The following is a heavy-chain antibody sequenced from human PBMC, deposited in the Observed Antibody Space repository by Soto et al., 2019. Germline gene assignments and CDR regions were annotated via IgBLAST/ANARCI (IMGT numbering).Heavy chain of an antibody. CDR2: IYWDDDK. CDR1: GFSLSTSGVG. CDR3: AHKSYLNWFDP. D-gene: IGHD3-10*01. J-gene: IGHJ5*02. V-gene: IGHV2-5*02. Sequence: QITLKESGTTLVKPTQTLTLTCTFSGFSLSTSGVGVGWFRQPPGKAPEWLALIYWDDDKRYRPSLKSRLTITKDTSKNQVVLTMTNMDPVDTATYYCAHKSYLNWFDPWGQGTLVTVSS.